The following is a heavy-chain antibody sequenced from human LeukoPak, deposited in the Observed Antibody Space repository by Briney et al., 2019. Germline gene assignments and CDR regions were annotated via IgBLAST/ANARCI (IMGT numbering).Heavy chain of an antibody. CDR2: IYYSGST. CDR3: ARDHLYGDLRFDP. CDR1: GGSISSGGYY. V-gene: IGHV4-31*03. J-gene: IGHJ5*02. D-gene: IGHD4-17*01. Sequence: PSETLSLTCTVSGGSISSGGYYWSWIRQHPGKGLEWIGYIYYSGSTYYNPSLKSRVTISVDTSKNQFSLKLSSVTAADTAVYYCARDHLYGDLRFDPWGQGTLVTVSS.